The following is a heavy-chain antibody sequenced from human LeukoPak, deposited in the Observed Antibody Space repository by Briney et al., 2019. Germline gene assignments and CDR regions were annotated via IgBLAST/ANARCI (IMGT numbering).Heavy chain of an antibody. J-gene: IGHJ4*02. V-gene: IGHV1-18*01. CDR3: ARVALWNGDPDYFDY. CDR2: ISAYNGNT. D-gene: IGHD1-1*01. Sequence: ASVKVSCKASGYTFTSYGISWVRQAPGQGLEWMGWISAYNGNTNYAQKLQGRVTMTTDTSTSTAYMELRSLRSDDTAVYYCARVALWNGDPDYFDYWGQGTLVTVSS. CDR1: GYTFTSYG.